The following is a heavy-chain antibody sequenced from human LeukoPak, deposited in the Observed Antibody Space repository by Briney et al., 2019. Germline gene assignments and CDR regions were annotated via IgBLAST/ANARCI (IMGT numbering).Heavy chain of an antibody. CDR1: GFTFSSYA. V-gene: IGHV3-23*01. J-gene: IGHJ4*02. D-gene: IGHD3-22*01. CDR2: ISISGDGT. Sequence: GGSLRLSCAASGFTFSSYAMSWVRQAPPEGLEWVSSISISGDGTYYADSVKGRFTISRDISKNTLYLQMNSLSPEDTAVYYCAKRDSSGHYYFDYWGQGTLVTVSA. CDR3: AKRDSSGHYYFDY.